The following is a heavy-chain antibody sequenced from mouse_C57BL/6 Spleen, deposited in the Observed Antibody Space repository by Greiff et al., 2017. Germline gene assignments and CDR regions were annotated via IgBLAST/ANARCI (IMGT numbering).Heavy chain of an antibody. CDR3: ARWPYYGSSYGAMDY. Sequence: LVESGPELVKPGDSVKISCKASGYSFTGYFMNWVMQSHGKSLEWIGRINPYNGDTFYNQKFKGKATLTVDKSSSTAHMELRSLTSEDSAVYYCARWPYYGSSYGAMDYWGQGTSVTVSS. CDR2: INPYNGDT. CDR1: GYSFTGYF. J-gene: IGHJ4*01. V-gene: IGHV1-20*01. D-gene: IGHD1-1*01.